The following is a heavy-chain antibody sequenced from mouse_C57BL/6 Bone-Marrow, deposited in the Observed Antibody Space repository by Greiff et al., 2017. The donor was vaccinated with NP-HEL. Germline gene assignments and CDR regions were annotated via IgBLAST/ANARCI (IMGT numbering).Heavy chain of an antibody. Sequence: QVQLQQSGPELVKPGASVKLSCKASGYTFTSYDINWVKQRPGQGLEWIGRIYPRDGSTKYNAKFKGKATLTVDTSSSTAYMELHSLTSEDSAVYFCAIWSWFAYWGQGTLVTVSA. V-gene: IGHV1-85*01. CDR1: GYTFTSYD. CDR2: IYPRDGST. CDR3: AIWSWFAY. J-gene: IGHJ3*01.